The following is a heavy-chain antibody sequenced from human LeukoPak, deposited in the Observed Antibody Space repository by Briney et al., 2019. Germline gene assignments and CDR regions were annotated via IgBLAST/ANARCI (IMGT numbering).Heavy chain of an antibody. J-gene: IGHJ6*03. V-gene: IGHV1-69*05. Sequence: SVKVSCKASGGTFSSYAISWVRQAPGQGLEWMGRIIPIFGTANYAQKFQGRVTITTDESTSTAYMELSSLRSEGTAVYYCARVAFLGPYYYYYMDVWGKGTTVTVSS. CDR3: ARVAFLGPYYYYYMDV. CDR2: IIPIFGTA. D-gene: IGHD7-27*01. CDR1: GGTFSSYA.